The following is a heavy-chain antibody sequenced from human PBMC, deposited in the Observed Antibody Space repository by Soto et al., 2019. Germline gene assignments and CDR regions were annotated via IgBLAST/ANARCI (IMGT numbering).Heavy chain of an antibody. J-gene: IGHJ4*02. Sequence: SATLSITCTVSGGSIMSYYWSWFRQPPGKGLEWIGNIYYSGSTNYNPSLKSRVTISVDTSKSQFSLKLSSVTAADTAVYYCVRANYFDYWGQGTLVTVSS. CDR2: IYYSGST. CDR1: GGSIMSYY. V-gene: IGHV4-59*01. CDR3: VRANYFDY.